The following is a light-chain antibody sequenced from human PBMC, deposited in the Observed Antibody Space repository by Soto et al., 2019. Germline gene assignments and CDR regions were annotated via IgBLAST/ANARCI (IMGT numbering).Light chain of an antibody. CDR2: GAS. CDR1: QVVSAGY. V-gene: IGKV3-20*01. Sequence: EIVLTQSTGTLSLSPGERATLSCRASQVVSAGYLAWYHQKPGQAPRLLIYGASSRATGIPDRFSGSGSGTDFTLTISRLEPEDFAVYYCQQDTTSPGTFGQGTKVENK. J-gene: IGKJ1*01. CDR3: QQDTTSPGT.